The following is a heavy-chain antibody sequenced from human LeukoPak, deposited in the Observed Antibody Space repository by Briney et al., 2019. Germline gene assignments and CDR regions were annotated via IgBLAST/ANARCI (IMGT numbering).Heavy chain of an antibody. CDR2: INAGNGNT. V-gene: IGHV1-3*03. Sequence: ASVKVSCKASGYTFTSYYMHWVRQAPGQRLEWMGWINAGNGNTKYSQEFQGRVAITRDTSASTAYMELSSLRSEDMAVYYCARVGYYAAFDPWGQGTLVTVSS. CDR3: ARVGYYAAFDP. J-gene: IGHJ5*02. CDR1: GYTFTSYY. D-gene: IGHD3-10*01.